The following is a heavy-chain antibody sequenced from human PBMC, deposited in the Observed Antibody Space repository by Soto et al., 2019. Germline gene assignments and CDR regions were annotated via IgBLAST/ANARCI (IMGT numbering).Heavy chain of an antibody. V-gene: IGHV4-59*01. J-gene: IGHJ3*02. Sequence: SETLSLTCTVSGGSISSYYWSWIRQPPGKGLEWIGYIYYSGSTNYNPSLKSRVTISVDTSKNQFSLKLSSVTAADTAVYYCARAIDYDSSGYYTRWGDAFDIWGQGTMVTVSS. D-gene: IGHD3-22*01. CDR2: IYYSGST. CDR3: ARAIDYDSSGYYTRWGDAFDI. CDR1: GGSISSYY.